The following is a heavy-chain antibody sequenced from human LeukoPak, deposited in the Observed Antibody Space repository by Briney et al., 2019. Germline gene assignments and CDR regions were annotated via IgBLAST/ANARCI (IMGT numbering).Heavy chain of an antibody. J-gene: IGHJ3*02. CDR3: AKSQYYDSEGEDDAFDI. V-gene: IGHV4-30-2*01. Sequence: PSETLSLTCAVSGGSISSGGYSWSWIRQPPGKGLEWIGYIYHSGSTYYNPSLKSRVTISVDRSKNQFSLKLSSVTAADTAVYYCAKSQYYDSEGEDDAFDIWGQGTMVTVSS. D-gene: IGHD3-22*01. CDR1: GGSISSGGYS. CDR2: IYHSGST.